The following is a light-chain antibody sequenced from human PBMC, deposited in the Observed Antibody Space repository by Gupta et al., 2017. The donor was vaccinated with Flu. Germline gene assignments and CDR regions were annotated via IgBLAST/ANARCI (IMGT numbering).Light chain of an antibody. CDR2: DVI. J-gene: IGLJ1*01. CDR1: SSDVGGYNY. Sequence: QSALTQPRSVSGSPGQSVTLSCTGTSSDVGGYNYVSWYQQHPGKAPKLMIYDVIKRPSGFPDRFSGSKSGNTASLTISGLQDDDEDDYYCCSFEGGVYVFGTETKVTVL. V-gene: IGLV2-11*01. CDR3: CSFEGGVYV.